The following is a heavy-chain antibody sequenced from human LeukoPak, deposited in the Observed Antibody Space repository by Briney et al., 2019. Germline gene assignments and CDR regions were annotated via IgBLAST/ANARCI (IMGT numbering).Heavy chain of an antibody. CDR1: GFTFSAYA. Sequence: GGSLRLSCAASGFTFSAYAMYWVRQAPGKGLEYVSGISNNGGSSFYADSVKGRFTISRDNSKDTLYLQMSSLRAEDTAVYYCVKITSVTGGDCWGQGTRLTVSS. CDR3: VKITSVTGGDC. V-gene: IGHV3-64D*09. D-gene: IGHD1-1*01. CDR2: ISNNGGSS. J-gene: IGHJ4*02.